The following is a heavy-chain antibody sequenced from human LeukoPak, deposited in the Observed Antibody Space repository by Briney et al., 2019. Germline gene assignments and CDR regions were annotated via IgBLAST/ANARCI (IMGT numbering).Heavy chain of an antibody. CDR1: GYTFTSYG. J-gene: IGHJ3*02. Sequence: ASVKVSCKASGYTFTSYGISWVRQAPGQGLEWMGWISAYNGNTNYAQKLQGRVTITTDTSPRTAYMELRSLRSEDTAVYYCARGDHVRIYAESAFDIWGQGTMVTVSS. V-gene: IGHV1-18*01. CDR3: ARGDHVRIYAESAFDI. CDR2: ISAYNGNT. D-gene: IGHD5/OR15-5a*01.